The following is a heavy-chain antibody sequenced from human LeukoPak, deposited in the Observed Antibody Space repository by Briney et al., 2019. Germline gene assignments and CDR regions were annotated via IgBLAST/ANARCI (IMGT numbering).Heavy chain of an antibody. V-gene: IGHV4-61*02. Sequence: PSQTLSLTCTVSGGSISSGSYYWSWIRQPAGKGLEWIGRIYTSGSTNYNPSLKSRVTIAVDTSKNQFSLKLSSVTAADTALYYCARTVVVAATLVFFDLWGQGTLVSVSS. CDR2: IYTSGST. CDR1: GGSISSGSYY. J-gene: IGHJ5*02. D-gene: IGHD2-15*01. CDR3: ARTVVVAATLVFFDL.